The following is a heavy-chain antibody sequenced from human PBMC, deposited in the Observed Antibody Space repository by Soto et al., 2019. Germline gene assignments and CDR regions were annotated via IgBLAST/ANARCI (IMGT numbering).Heavy chain of an antibody. J-gene: IGHJ4*02. Sequence: ESGGGLVQPGGSLRLSCAASGFTVSSNYMSWVRQAPGKGLEWVSVIYSGGSTYYADSVKGRFTISRDNSKNTLYLQMNSLRAEDTAVYYCAREYCSSTSCYEDYWGQGTLVTVSS. CDR3: AREYCSSTSCYEDY. V-gene: IGHV3-66*01. CDR1: GFTVSSNY. CDR2: IYSGGST. D-gene: IGHD2-2*01.